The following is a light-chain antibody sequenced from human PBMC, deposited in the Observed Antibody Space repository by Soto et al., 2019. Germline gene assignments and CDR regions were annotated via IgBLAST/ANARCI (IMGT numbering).Light chain of an antibody. CDR3: QQRSDWPST. J-gene: IGKJ4*01. CDR2: AAS. V-gene: IGKV3-11*01. CDR1: QSVSSY. Sequence: DIVLTQSPATLSLSPGERATLSCRASQSVSSYLAWYQQKPGQAPRLLIYAASNWASGIPARFSGSGSGTDFTLTISSLEPEDFAVYYCQQRSDWPSTFGGGTKVEIK.